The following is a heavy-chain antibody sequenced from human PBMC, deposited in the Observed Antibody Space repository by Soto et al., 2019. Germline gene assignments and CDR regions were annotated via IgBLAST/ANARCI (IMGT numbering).Heavy chain of an antibody. CDR1: GYTLTDYF. Sequence: RASVEVSCKXSGYTLTDYFMHWVRQAPGQGLEWMGCFNPKSGDTYYSQKFQGRVTLTRDMSITTAYMELSRMRSDDTAIYYCARSIGSYSYYGMDAWGQGTTVTVSS. J-gene: IGHJ6*02. D-gene: IGHD1-26*01. CDR2: FNPKSGDT. CDR3: ARSIGSYSYYGMDA. V-gene: IGHV1-2*02.